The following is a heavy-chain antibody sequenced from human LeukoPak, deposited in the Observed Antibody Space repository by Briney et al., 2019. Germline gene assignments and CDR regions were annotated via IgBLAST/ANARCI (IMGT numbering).Heavy chain of an antibody. CDR3: ARVEISSSWYPDYFDY. Sequence: PGGSLRLSCAASGFTFSSYSMNWVRQAPGKGLEWVSSISSSSSYIYYADSVKGRFTISRDNSKNTLYLQMNSLRAEDTAVYYCARVEISSSWYPDYFDYWGQGTLVTVSS. J-gene: IGHJ4*02. CDR2: ISSSSSYI. CDR1: GFTFSSYS. V-gene: IGHV3-21*01. D-gene: IGHD6-13*01.